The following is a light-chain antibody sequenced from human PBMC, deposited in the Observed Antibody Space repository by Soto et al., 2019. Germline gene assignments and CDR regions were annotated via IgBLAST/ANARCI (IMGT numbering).Light chain of an antibody. CDR1: QAVNTR. V-gene: IGKV3-11*01. CDR3: HQRQSWPRT. Sequence: EIVLTQSPATLSSFPCDRVTLSCRASQAVNTRLAWYQHKPGQAPRLLIYLASNRAGGVPARFSGRGSGTDFTLTISDVEPEDFAVYYCHQRQSWPRTFGQGTKVDIK. J-gene: IGKJ1*01. CDR2: LAS.